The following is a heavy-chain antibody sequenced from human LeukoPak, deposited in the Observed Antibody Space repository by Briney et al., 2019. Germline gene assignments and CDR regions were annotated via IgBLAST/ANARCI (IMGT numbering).Heavy chain of an antibody. V-gene: IGHV4-59*06. CDR1: GGSISSYY. Sequence: PSETLSLTCTVSGGSISSYYWSWIRQPPGKGLEWIGYIYYSGSTYYNPSLKSRVTISVDTSKNQFSLKLSSVTAADTAVYYCAGTYYDFTSPFDYWGQGTLVTVSS. J-gene: IGHJ4*02. CDR3: AGTYYDFTSPFDY. CDR2: IYYSGST. D-gene: IGHD3-3*01.